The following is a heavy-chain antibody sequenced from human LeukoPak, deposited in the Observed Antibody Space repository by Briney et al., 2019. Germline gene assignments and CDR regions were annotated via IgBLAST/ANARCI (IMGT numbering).Heavy chain of an antibody. V-gene: IGHV4-59*08. CDR2: IYYSGST. D-gene: IGHD4-23*01. Sequence: PSETLSLTCTVSGGSISSYYWSWIRQPPGKGLEWIGYIYYSGSTNYNASLKSRVTISLDTSKNQFSLKLSSVTAADTAVYYCARHRDYGGNSGFYDYWGQGTLVTVSS. J-gene: IGHJ4*02. CDR3: ARHRDYGGNSGFYDY. CDR1: GGSISSYY.